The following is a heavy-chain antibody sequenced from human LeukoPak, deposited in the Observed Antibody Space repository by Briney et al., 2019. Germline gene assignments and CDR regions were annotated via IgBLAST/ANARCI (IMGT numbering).Heavy chain of an antibody. CDR1: GFTLDTYW. CDR2: IHRDGNNI. CDR3: ARGLRDRYGMDV. Sequence: QSGGSLRLSCVASGFTLDTYWMHWVRHAPGKGLVWVSRIHRDGNNINYADFVQGRFTVSRDNAKNTLYLQMHSLRVEDTAMYYCARGLRDRYGMDVWGQGTTVTVSS. J-gene: IGHJ6*02. V-gene: IGHV3-74*01.